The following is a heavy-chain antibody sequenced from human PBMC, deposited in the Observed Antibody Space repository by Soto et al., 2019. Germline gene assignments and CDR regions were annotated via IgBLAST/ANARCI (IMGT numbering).Heavy chain of an antibody. J-gene: IGHJ4*02. V-gene: IGHV1-3*01. CDR1: GYTFTSYA. CDR3: ARALGGYDDFDY. CDR2: INAGNGNT. Sequence: ASVKVSCKASGYTFTSYAMHWVRQAPGQRLEWMGWINAGNGNTKYSQKFQGRVTITRDTSASTAYMELSSLRSEDTAVYYCARALGGYDDFDYWGQGTLVTVSS. D-gene: IGHD5-12*01.